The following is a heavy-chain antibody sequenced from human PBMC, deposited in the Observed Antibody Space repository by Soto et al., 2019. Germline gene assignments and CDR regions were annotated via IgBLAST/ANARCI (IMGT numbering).Heavy chain of an antibody. V-gene: IGHV1-46*02. CDR3: AGGYSASLPWLAP. J-gene: IGHJ5*02. CDR1: GYTFNTYF. D-gene: IGHD5-12*01. CDR2: INTSSDTK. Sequence: GASVKVSCKASGYTFNTYFIHWLRQAPGQGLEWVGIINTSSDTKNYAQRFQGRVTMTRDMSTSTVYMDLSSLRSADTAVYYCAGGYSASLPWLAPWRKGTLVPVSS.